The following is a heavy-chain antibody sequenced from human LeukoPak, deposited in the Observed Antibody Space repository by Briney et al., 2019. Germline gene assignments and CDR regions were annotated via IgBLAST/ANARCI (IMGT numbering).Heavy chain of an antibody. D-gene: IGHD2-15*01. V-gene: IGHV4-34*09. Sequence: SETLSLTCAVYGGSFSGYYWSWIRQPPGKGLEWIGEINHSGSTNYNPSLKSRLTISLDTSKNQFSLKLSSVTAADTAVYYCARGYCSGGSCNWFDPWGQGTLVTVSS. CDR2: INHSGST. CDR1: GGSFSGYY. J-gene: IGHJ5*02. CDR3: ARGYCSGGSCNWFDP.